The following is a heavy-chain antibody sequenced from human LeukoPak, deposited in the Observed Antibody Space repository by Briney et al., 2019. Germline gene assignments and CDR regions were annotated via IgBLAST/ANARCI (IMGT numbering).Heavy chain of an antibody. V-gene: IGHV4-34*01. CDR3: ARERRYCSSTSCPERKERFYMDV. J-gene: IGHJ6*03. Sequence: SETLSLTCAVYGGSLSGYYWSWIRQPPGKGLEWIGEINHSRSTNYNPSLKSRVTISVDTSKNQFSLKLSSVTAADTAVYYCARERRYCSSTSCPERKERFYMDVWGKGTTVTVSS. D-gene: IGHD2-2*01. CDR1: GGSLSGYY. CDR2: INHSRST.